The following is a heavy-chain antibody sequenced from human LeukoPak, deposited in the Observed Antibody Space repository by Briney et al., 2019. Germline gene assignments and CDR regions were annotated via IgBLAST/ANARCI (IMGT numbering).Heavy chain of an antibody. Sequence: GGSLRLSCVASGFSFSSSSMNWVRQAPGKGLEWVSYISRSSSAIYYADSVKGRFTISRDNAKNSLFLQMNSLRDEDTAVYYCARDPYSYDTSGPKPFDYWGQGTLVTVSS. CDR1: GFSFSSSS. CDR3: ARDPYSYDTSGPKPFDY. J-gene: IGHJ4*02. V-gene: IGHV3-48*02. D-gene: IGHD3-3*01. CDR2: ISRSSSAI.